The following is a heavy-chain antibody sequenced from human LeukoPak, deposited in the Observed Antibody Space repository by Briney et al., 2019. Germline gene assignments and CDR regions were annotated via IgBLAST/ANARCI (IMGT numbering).Heavy chain of an antibody. CDR2: IWSDGSNE. D-gene: IGHD3-10*01. J-gene: IGHJ6*04. V-gene: IGHV3-33*01. Sequence: GGSLRLSCPTSGLTLSSHGMHWVRQAPGKGLEWVPVIWSDGSNEYYADSVKGRFTISRDNSKDTLYLEMTSLWAEDTAVYYCARDSRSDDTGGLDVWGKGTTVTVSS. CDR1: GLTLSSHG. CDR3: ARDSRSDDTGGLDV.